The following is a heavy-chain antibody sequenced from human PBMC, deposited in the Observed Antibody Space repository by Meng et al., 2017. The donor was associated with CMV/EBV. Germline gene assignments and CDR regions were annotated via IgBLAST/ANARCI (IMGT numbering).Heavy chain of an antibody. CDR2: IYYSGST. CDR1: GGSISSSSYY. Sequence: PLQRGGPGLLRPSETLSLTCTVSGGSISSSSYYWGWIRQPPGKGLEWIGSIYYSGSTYYNPSLKSRVTISVDTSKNQFSLKLSSVTAADTAVYYCARGGWSDFDYWGQGTLVTVSS. CDR3: ARGGWSDFDY. D-gene: IGHD6-19*01. V-gene: IGHV4-39*07. J-gene: IGHJ4*02.